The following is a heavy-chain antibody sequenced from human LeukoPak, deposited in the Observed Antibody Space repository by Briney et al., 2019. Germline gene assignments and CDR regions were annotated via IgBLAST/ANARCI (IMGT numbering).Heavy chain of an antibody. CDR3: ARSGLLRYSRWFDP. J-gene: IGHJ5*02. D-gene: IGHD3-9*01. CDR2: IYPGDSDT. V-gene: IGHV5-51*01. CDR1: GYSFTSYW. Sequence: GESLQISCQGSGYSFTSYWISWVRQMPGKGLEWMGIIYPGDSDTRYSPSFQGQVTISADKSISTAYLQWSSLKASDTAMYYCARSGLLRYSRWFDPWGQGTLVTVSS.